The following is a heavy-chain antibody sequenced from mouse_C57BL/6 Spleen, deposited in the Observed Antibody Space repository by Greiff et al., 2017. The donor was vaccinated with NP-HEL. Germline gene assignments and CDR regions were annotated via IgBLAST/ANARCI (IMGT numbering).Heavy chain of an antibody. CDR1: GYTFTSYW. Sequence: VQLQQSGAELVKPGASVKLSCKASGYTFTSYWMHWVKQRPGQGLEWIGMIHPNSGSTNYNEKFKSKATLTVDKSSSTAYMQLSSLTSEDSAVYYCAREDHGRDYYAMDYWGQGTSVTVSS. J-gene: IGHJ4*01. CDR2: IHPNSGST. V-gene: IGHV1-64*01. D-gene: IGHD1-1*01. CDR3: AREDHGRDYYAMDY.